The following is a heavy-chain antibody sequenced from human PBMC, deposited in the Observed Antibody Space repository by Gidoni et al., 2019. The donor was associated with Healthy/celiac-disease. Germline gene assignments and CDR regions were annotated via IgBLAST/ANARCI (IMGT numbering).Heavy chain of an antibody. CDR3: ARLLRSGWSLDY. J-gene: IGHJ4*02. D-gene: IGHD6-19*01. CDR1: GFTFSSYS. CDR2: ISSSSSYI. Sequence: EVQLVESGGGLVKPGGSLRLSCAASGFTFSSYSMNWVRQAPGKGLEWVSSISSSSSYIYYADSVKGRFTISRDNAKNSLYLQMNSLRAEDTAVYYCARLLRSGWSLDYWGQGTLVTVSS. V-gene: IGHV3-21*01.